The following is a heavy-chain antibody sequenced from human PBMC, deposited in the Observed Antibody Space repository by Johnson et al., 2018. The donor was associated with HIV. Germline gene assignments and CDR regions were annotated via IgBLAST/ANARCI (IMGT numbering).Heavy chain of an antibody. CDR2: ISYDGSNK. D-gene: IGHD1-14*01. CDR1: GFTFSSYG. Sequence: QVQLVESGGGVVQPGRSLRLSCAASGFTFSSYGMHWVRQAPGKGLEWVAVISYDGSNKYYADSVKGRFTISRDNSKNTLYLQLNSLSAEDTAVYYCARVGRGLGTEDAFDIWGQGTMVTVSS. J-gene: IGHJ3*02. V-gene: IGHV3-30*03. CDR3: ARVGRGLGTEDAFDI.